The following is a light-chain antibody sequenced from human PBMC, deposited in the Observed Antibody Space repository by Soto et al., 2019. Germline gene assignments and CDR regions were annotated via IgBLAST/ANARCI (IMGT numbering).Light chain of an antibody. CDR1: QDIKNY. J-gene: IGKJ4*01. CDR3: QQYDNLPLT. CDR2: DAS. Sequence: DIQITQSPSSLSSSVGDRVTITCQSSQDIKNYLNWYQQKSGKAPKLLIYDASDLETGVPSRFSGSGSGTDFTFTINSLQPEDIATYYCQQYDNLPLTFGGGTKVDIK. V-gene: IGKV1-33*01.